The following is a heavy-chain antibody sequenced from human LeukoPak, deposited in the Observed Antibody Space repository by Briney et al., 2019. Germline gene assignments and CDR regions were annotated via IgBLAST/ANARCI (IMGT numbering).Heavy chain of an antibody. CDR3: ARRGTIDSGRPWN. V-gene: IGHV4-4*02. D-gene: IGHD1-26*01. Sequence: SGTLSLTCVVSGGSISSSNWWNWVRPPPGKGLEWIGSMHYSGSTYYNPSLKSRVTISVDTSKNQFSLKVTSVTAADTAVYYCARRGTIDSGRPWNWGQGTLVTVSS. CDR2: MHYSGST. CDR1: GGSISSSNW. J-gene: IGHJ4*02.